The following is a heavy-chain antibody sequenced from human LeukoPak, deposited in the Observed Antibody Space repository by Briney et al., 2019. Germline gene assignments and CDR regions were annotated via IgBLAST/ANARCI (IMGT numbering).Heavy chain of an antibody. CDR2: IYYSGST. J-gene: IGHJ4*02. D-gene: IGHD3-10*01. Sequence: PSETLSLTCTVSGGSISSGDYYWSWIRQPPGKGLEWIGYIYYSGSTYYNPSLKSRVTISVDTSKNQFSLKLSSVTAADTAVYYCARTMVRGVAIDYWGQGTLVTVSS. CDR1: GGSISSGDYY. CDR3: ARTMVRGVAIDY. V-gene: IGHV4-30-4*01.